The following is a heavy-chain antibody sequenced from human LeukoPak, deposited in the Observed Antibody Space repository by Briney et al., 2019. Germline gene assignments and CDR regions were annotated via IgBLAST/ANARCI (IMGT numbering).Heavy chain of an antibody. D-gene: IGHD2-21*02. V-gene: IGHV1-18*01. J-gene: IGHJ3*02. CDR3: ARDLIVVVTADDAFDI. CDR1: GYTFTSYG. Sequence: ASVKVSCKASGYTFTSYGISWVRQAPGQGLEWMGWISAYNGNTNYAQKLQGRVTMTIDTSTSTAYMELRSLRSDDTAVYYCARDLIVVVTADDAFDIWGQGTMVTVSS. CDR2: ISAYNGNT.